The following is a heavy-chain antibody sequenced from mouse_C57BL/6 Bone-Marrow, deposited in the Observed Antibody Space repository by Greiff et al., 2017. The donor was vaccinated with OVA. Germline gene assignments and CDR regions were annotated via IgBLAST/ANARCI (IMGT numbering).Heavy chain of an antibody. Sequence: QVQLQQPGAELVRPGTSVKLSCKASGYTFTSYWMHWVKQRPGQGLEWIGVIDPSDSYTNYNQKFKGKATLTVDTSSSTAYMQLSSLTSEDSAVYYCARVPGARDYWGQGTSVTVSS. J-gene: IGHJ4*01. V-gene: IGHV1-59*01. CDR1: GYTFTSYW. CDR2: IDPSDSYT. CDR3: ARVPGARDY.